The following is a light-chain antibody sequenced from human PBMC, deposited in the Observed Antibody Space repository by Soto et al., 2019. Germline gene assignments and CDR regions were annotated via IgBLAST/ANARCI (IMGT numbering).Light chain of an antibody. CDR3: QQYGRSPWT. J-gene: IGKJ1*01. Sequence: EIVLTQSPGTLSLSPGDRYTLSCMASQSVSSSYLAWYQQKPGQAPGLLIYGASSRATGIPDRFSGSGSGTDFTLTISRLEPEDFAVYYCQQYGRSPWTVGQGTQVDIK. CDR1: QSVSSSY. CDR2: GAS. V-gene: IGKV3-20*01.